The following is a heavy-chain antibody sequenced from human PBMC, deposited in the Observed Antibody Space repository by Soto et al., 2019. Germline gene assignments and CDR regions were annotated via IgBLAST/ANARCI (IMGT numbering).Heavy chain of an antibody. CDR3: ARATGTTDAFHV. CDR1: GFTFSSYD. Sequence: GGSRRLSCAASGFTFSSYDMHWVRQATGKGLGWVSAIGTAGDTYYPGSVKGRFTISRENAKNSLYLQMNSLRAGDTAVYYCARATGTTDAFHVWGQGTMVTVSS. V-gene: IGHV3-13*01. J-gene: IGHJ3*01. CDR2: IGTAGDT. D-gene: IGHD3-9*01.